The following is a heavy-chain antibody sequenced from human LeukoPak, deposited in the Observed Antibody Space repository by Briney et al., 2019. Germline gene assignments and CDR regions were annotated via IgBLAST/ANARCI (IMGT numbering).Heavy chain of an antibody. V-gene: IGHV4-61*01. CDR2: IYYSGST. CDR1: GYSISSGYY. Sequence: SETLSLTCTVSGYSISSGYYWGWIRQPPGKGLEWIGYIYYSGSTNYNPSLKSRVTITVETSKNQFSLKLSSVTAADTAVYYCARVTGYMIEDYFDYWGQGTLVTVSS. D-gene: IGHD3-22*01. CDR3: ARVTGYMIEDYFDY. J-gene: IGHJ4*02.